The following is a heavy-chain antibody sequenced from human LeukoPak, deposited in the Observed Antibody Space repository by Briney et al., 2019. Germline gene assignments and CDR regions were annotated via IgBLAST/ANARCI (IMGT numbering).Heavy chain of an antibody. Sequence: SETLSPTCTDSGGSVGSGSYYWSWIRQPPGKGLEWIGYIYYSGSTNYNPSLKSRVTISVDTSKNQFSLKLSSVTAADTAVYYCARENSGSFHFDYWGQGTLVTVSS. CDR1: GGSVGSGSYY. CDR2: IYYSGST. D-gene: IGHD1-26*01. CDR3: ARENSGSFHFDY. V-gene: IGHV4-61*01. J-gene: IGHJ4*02.